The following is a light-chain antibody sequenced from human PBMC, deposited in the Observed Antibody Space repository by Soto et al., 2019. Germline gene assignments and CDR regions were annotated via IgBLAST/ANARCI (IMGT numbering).Light chain of an antibody. Sequence: EVVLTQSPATLSLSPGERATLSCRASQSVSIYLAWYQQKPGQAPRLLIYDASNSATGIPARFSGSGSGTDFTLTISSLEPEDFAVYYCQHRSSWPYTFGQGTKLEIK. CDR2: DAS. J-gene: IGKJ2*01. CDR1: QSVSIY. V-gene: IGKV3-11*01. CDR3: QHRSSWPYT.